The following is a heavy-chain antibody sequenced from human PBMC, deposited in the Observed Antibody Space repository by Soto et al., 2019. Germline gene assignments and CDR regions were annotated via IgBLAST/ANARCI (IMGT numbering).Heavy chain of an antibody. CDR1: GFSFSSYG. CDR2: TTCDGGIK. V-gene: IGHV3-30*03. D-gene: IGHD1-1*01. CDR3: AGALENPYFYYGLNV. J-gene: IGHJ6*02. Sequence: QGQLVESGGCVVQPGRSLRLSCAASGFSFSSYGMEWVRLAPGKGLEWVAATTCDGGIKHYVDSVKGRFTISRDNSKNTLYLQMNSLRVEDTATYYCAGALENPYFYYGLNVWGQGTTVTVSS.